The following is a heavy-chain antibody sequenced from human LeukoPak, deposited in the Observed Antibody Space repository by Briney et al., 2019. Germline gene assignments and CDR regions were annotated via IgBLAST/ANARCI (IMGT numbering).Heavy chain of an antibody. J-gene: IGHJ5*02. CDR1: GGSISSYY. Sequence: SETLSLTCTVSGGSISSYYWGWIRQPPGKGLEWIGCIYYSGSTNYNPSLKSRVTISVDTSKSQFSLNLSSVTAADTAVHYCARARYNWFDPWGQGTLVTVSS. CDR2: IYYSGST. CDR3: ARARYNWFDP. V-gene: IGHV4-59*01.